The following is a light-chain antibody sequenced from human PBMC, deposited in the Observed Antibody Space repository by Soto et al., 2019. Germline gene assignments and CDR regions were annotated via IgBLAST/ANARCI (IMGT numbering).Light chain of an antibody. J-gene: IGKJ4*01. CDR1: QSISSW. CDR2: KAS. Sequence: DIQMTQSPSTLSASVGDRVTITCRAGQSISSWLAWYQQKPGKAPKLLIYKASGLESGVPSRFSGSGSGTDFTLTISSLQPDDFATYYCQQYESYSPLTFGGGTKVDIK. V-gene: IGKV1-5*03. CDR3: QQYESYSPLT.